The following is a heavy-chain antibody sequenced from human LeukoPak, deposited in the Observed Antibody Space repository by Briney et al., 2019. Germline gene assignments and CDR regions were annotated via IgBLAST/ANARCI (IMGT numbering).Heavy chain of an antibody. CDR3: ARDVPQGDWIYGMDV. CDR1: GGSISSYY. CDR2: IYYSGST. V-gene: IGHV4-59*01. D-gene: IGHD2-21*02. J-gene: IGHJ6*02. Sequence: SETLSLTCTVSGGSISSYYWSWIRQPPGKGLEWIGYIYYSGSTNYNPSLKSRVTISVDTSKNQFSLKLSSVTAADTAVYYCARDVPQGDWIYGMDVWGQGTTVTVSS.